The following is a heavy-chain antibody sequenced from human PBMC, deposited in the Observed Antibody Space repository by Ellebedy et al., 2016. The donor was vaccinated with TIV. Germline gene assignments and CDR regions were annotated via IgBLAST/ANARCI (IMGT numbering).Heavy chain of an antibody. Sequence: MPSETLSLTCTVSDYSISRGFYWGWIRQPPGQGLEWIGTMSYSGSTYYNPSLKSRVTISVDTSKNQFSLKLSSVTAADAAVYYCARDEYNISWFKYWGQGTLVTVSS. CDR1: DYSISRGFY. V-gene: IGHV4-38-2*02. D-gene: IGHD6-13*01. CDR2: MSYSGST. CDR3: ARDEYNISWFKY. J-gene: IGHJ4*02.